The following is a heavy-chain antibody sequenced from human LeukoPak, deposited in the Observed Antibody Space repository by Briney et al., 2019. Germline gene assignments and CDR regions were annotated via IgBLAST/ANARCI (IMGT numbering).Heavy chain of an antibody. CDR2: ISYDGSNK. CDR1: GFTFSSYA. CDR3: ARADIVLGAIGAFDI. D-gene: IGHD1-26*01. V-gene: IGHV3-30*04. Sequence: HSGRSLRLSCAASGFTFSSYAMHWVRQAPGKGLEWVAVISYDGSNKYYADSVKGRFTISRDNSKNTLYLQMNSLRAEDTAVYYCARADIVLGAIGAFDIWGQGTMVTVSS. J-gene: IGHJ3*02.